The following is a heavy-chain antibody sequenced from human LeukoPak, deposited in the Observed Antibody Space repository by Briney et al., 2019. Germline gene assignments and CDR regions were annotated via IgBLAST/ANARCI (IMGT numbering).Heavy chain of an antibody. V-gene: IGHV3-21*01. Sequence: GGSLRLSCAASGFTFSSYSMNWVRQAPGKGLEWVSSISSSSSYIYYADSVEGRFTISRDNAKNSLYLQMNSLRAEDTAVYYCARVSPNCSGGSCYLYWGQGTLVTVSS. CDR1: GFTFSSYS. CDR2: ISSSSSYI. D-gene: IGHD2-15*01. J-gene: IGHJ4*02. CDR3: ARVSPNCSGGSCYLY.